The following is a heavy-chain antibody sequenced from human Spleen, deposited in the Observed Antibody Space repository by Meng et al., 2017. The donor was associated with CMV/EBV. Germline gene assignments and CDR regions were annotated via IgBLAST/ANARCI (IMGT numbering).Heavy chain of an antibody. D-gene: IGHD7-27*01. CDR2: VYPGDSDT. V-gene: IGHV5-51*01. Sequence: GGSLRLSCKASGYTFTSYWIGWVRQMPGKGLEWMGNVYPGDSDTRYSPSFQGQVTISADKSLTTAYLQWSSLKASDTAMYYCARPHDWGFPPDGFDIWGQGTMVTVSS. CDR3: ARPHDWGFPPDGFDI. CDR1: GYTFTSYW. J-gene: IGHJ3*02.